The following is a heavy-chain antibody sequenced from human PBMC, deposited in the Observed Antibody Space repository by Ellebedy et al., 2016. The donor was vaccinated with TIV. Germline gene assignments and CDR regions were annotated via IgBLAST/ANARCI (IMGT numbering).Heavy chain of an antibody. CDR2: IIPILGIA. Sequence: AASVKVSCKASGYTFTSYAISWVRQAPGQGLEWMGRIIPILGIANYAQKFQGRVTITADKSTSTAYMELSSLRSEDTAVYYCARDQLFSGLDAFDIWGQGTMVTVSS. D-gene: IGHD6-25*01. V-gene: IGHV1-69*04. CDR3: ARDQLFSGLDAFDI. CDR1: GYTFTSYA. J-gene: IGHJ3*02.